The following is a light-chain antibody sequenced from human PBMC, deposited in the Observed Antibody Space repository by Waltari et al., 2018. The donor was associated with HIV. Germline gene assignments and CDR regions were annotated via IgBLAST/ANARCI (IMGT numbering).Light chain of an antibody. CDR1: SRDVGGYDS. J-gene: IGLJ3*02. Sequence: QSALTQPRSVSGSPGQSVTISCTGTSRDVGGYDSVSWYLQHPGKVPKLIIYEVIKRPSGVPYRFSGSKSGNTASRTISGLQTEDEADYFCCSYAGTYTYVLFGGGTKLTVL. V-gene: IGLV2-11*01. CDR3: CSYAGTYTYVL. CDR2: EVI.